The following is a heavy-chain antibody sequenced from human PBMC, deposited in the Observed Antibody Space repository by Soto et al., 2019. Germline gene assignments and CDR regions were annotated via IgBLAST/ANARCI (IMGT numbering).Heavy chain of an antibody. D-gene: IGHD3-3*01. CDR1: GGSISSRGGC. Sequence: SETLSLTCTVSGGSISSRGGCWIWNRQHPGKGLEWIGYIYYSGSTNYNPSLKSRVTISVDTSKNQFSLKLSSVTAADTAVYYCARANYDFWSGHNWFDPWGQGTLVTVSS. V-gene: IGHV4-61*08. CDR2: IYYSGST. J-gene: IGHJ5*02. CDR3: ARANYDFWSGHNWFDP.